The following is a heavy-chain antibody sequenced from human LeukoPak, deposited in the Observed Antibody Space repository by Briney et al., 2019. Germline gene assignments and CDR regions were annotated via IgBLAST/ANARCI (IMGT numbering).Heavy chain of an antibody. J-gene: IGHJ4*02. Sequence: SVNVSCKASGYTFTSYGISWVRQAPGQGLEWMGWISAYNGNRNYAQKLQGRVTMTTDTSTSTAYMELRSLRSDDTAVYYCARDHRGTVTYFDYWGQGTLVTVSS. CDR2: ISAYNGNR. CDR3: ARDHRGTVTYFDY. CDR1: GYTFTSYG. D-gene: IGHD4-17*01. V-gene: IGHV1-18*01.